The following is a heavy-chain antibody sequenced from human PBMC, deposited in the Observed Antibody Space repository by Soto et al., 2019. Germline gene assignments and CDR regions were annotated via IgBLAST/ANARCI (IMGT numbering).Heavy chain of an antibody. CDR2: IDPSDSYT. CDR1: GYSFTSYW. Sequence: GASLKISCKGSGYSFTSYWISWVRQMPGKGLEWMGRIDPSDSYTNYSPSFQGHVTISADKSISTAYLQWSSLKASHTAMYYCARLPIGSAARPGDYWGQGTLVTVSS. D-gene: IGHD6-6*01. J-gene: IGHJ4*02. CDR3: ARLPIGSAARPGDY. V-gene: IGHV5-10-1*01.